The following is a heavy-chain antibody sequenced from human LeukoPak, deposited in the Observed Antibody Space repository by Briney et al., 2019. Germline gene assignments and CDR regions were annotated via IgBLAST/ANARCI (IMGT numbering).Heavy chain of an antibody. CDR2: IIPIFGTA. J-gene: IGHJ4*02. V-gene: IGHV1-69*05. CDR1: LGTLSSYT. Sequence: ASAKVSRKASLGTLSSYTICWGRQAPGQRVEWMGGIIPIFGTANYAQKFQGSVTITTDDSTSTAYMELSSLRTEDKAVYYCAKDRWSSFTLLSYFDYWGQGTLVTVSS. D-gene: IGHD6-13*01. CDR3: AKDRWSSFTLLSYFDY.